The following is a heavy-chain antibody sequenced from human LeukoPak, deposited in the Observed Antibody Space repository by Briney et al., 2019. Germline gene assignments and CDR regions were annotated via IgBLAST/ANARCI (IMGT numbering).Heavy chain of an antibody. J-gene: IGHJ3*02. D-gene: IGHD2-21*02. Sequence: ASVKVSCKASGYTFTGYYMHWVPQAPGQGLEWMGWINPNSGGTNYAQKFQGRVTMTRDTSISTAYMELSRLRSDATAVYYCARGQGATIVVVTSNDAFDIWGQGTMVTVSS. CDR1: GYTFTGYY. CDR2: INPNSGGT. CDR3: ARGQGATIVVVTSNDAFDI. V-gene: IGHV1-2*02.